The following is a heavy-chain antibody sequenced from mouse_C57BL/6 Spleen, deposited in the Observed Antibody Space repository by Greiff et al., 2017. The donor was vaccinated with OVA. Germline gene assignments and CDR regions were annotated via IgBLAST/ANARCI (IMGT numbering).Heavy chain of an antibody. J-gene: IGHJ4*01. CDR3: ARYGSDYAMDY. Sequence: EVKLMESGGGLVQPGGSLSLSCAASGFTFTDYYMSWVRQPPGKALEWLGFIRNKANGYTTEYSASVKGRFTISRDNSQSILYLQMNALRAEDSATYYCARYGSDYAMDYWGQGTSVTVSS. CDR1: GFTFTDYY. CDR2: IRNKANGYTT. V-gene: IGHV7-3*01.